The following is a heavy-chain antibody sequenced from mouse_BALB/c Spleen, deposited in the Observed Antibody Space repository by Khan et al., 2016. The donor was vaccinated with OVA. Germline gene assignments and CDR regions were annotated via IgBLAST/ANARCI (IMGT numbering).Heavy chain of an antibody. Sequence: QVQLQQSGAELMKPGASVKISCKATGYTFSSYWIEWVKQRPGHGLEWIGEILPGRGNSNYNEKFKGKATFTADTSSNIGYMQLNSLTSEDSAVYYCAGGAGTTYGMDYWGQGTSVTVSS. J-gene: IGHJ4*01. CDR1: GYTFSSYW. CDR3: AGGAGTTYGMDY. D-gene: IGHD4-1*01. V-gene: IGHV1-9*01. CDR2: ILPGRGNS.